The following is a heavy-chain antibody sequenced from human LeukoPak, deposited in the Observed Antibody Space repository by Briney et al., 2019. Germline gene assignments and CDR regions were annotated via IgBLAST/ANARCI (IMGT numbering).Heavy chain of an antibody. Sequence: PGGSLRLSCAASGFTFSSYSMNWVRQAPGKGLEWVSSISSSSSYIYYADSVKGRFTISRDNTKNSLYLQMNSLRAEDTAVYYCARDRVGATVLDYWGQGTLVTVSS. CDR1: GFTFSSYS. V-gene: IGHV3-21*01. D-gene: IGHD1-26*01. J-gene: IGHJ4*02. CDR3: ARDRVGATVLDY. CDR2: ISSSSSYI.